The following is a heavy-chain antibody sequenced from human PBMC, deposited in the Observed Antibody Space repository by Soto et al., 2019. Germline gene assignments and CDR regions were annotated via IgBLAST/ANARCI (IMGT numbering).Heavy chain of an antibody. J-gene: IGHJ4*02. D-gene: IGHD2-21*02. Sequence: QVQLVQSGAEVKKPGSSVKVSCKASGGTFSSYAISWVRQAPGQGLEWMGRIIPIFGTANYAQKFQGRVTITADESTSTAYMELSSLRSEDTAVYYCARVSEAYCGGDCSSWFDYWGQGTLVTVSS. CDR1: GGTFSSYA. V-gene: IGHV1-69*12. CDR2: IIPIFGTA. CDR3: ARVSEAYCGGDCSSWFDY.